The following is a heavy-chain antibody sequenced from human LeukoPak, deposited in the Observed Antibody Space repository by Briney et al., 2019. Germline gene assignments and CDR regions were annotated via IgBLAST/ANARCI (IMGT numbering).Heavy chain of an antibody. CDR3: ARAYGSGSYGWFDP. CDR1: GGSISSYY. J-gene: IGHJ5*02. Sequence: SETLSLTCTVSGGSISSYYWSWIRQPPGKGLEWIGEINHSGSTNYNPSLKSRVTISVDTSKNQFSLKLSSVTAADTAVYYCARAYGSGSYGWFDPWGQGTLVTVSS. V-gene: IGHV4-34*01. CDR2: INHSGST. D-gene: IGHD3-10*01.